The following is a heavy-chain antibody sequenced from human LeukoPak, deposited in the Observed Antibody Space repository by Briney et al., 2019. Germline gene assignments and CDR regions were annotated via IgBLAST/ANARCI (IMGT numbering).Heavy chain of an antibody. CDR1: GFTFSSYA. CDR2: ISYDGSNK. D-gene: IGHD2-2*01. Sequence: GGSLRLSCAASGFTFSSYAMHWVRQAPGKGLEWVAVISYDGSNKYYADSVKGRFTISRDNSKSTLYLQMNNLRAEDTAVYYCAKHWSYCSTTSCFFNYYYYYMDVWGKGTTVTVSS. V-gene: IGHV3-30-3*02. CDR3: AKHWSYCSTTSCFFNYYYYYMDV. J-gene: IGHJ6*03.